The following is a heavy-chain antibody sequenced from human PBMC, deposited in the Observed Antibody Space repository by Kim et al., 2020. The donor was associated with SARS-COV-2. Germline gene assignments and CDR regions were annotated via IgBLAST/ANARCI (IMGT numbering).Heavy chain of an antibody. V-gene: IGHV1-69*13. Sequence: SVKVYCKASGGTFSSYAISWVRQAPGQGLEWMGGIIPIFGTANYAQKFQGRVTITADESTSTAYMELSSLRSEDTAVYYCARAPPGGPYGDYSWGYFDYWGQGTLVTVSS. J-gene: IGHJ4*02. CDR2: IIPIFGTA. CDR3: ARAPPGGPYGDYSWGYFDY. CDR1: GGTFSSYA. D-gene: IGHD4-17*01.